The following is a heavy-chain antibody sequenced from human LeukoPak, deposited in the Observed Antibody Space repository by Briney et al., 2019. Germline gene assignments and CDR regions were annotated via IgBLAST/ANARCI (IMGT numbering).Heavy chain of an antibody. Sequence: SETLSLTCTVSGGSISSYYWSWIRQPPGKGLEWIGYIYTSESTNYNPSLKSRVTISVDTSRNQISLKLSSVTAADTAVYYCARISNWFDPWGQGTLVTVSS. CDR1: GGSISSYY. V-gene: IGHV4-4*09. CDR2: IYTSEST. J-gene: IGHJ5*02. CDR3: ARISNWFDP.